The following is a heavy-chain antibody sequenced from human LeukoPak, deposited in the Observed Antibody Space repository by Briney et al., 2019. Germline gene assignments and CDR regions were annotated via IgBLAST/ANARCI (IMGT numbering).Heavy chain of an antibody. CDR2: ISGGGGST. J-gene: IGHJ4*02. Sequence: PGGSLRLSCAASGFTFSSYAMSWVRQAPGKGLEWVSAISGGGGSTYYADSVKGRFTISRDNSKNTLYLQMNSLRAEDTAVYYCARNPYCGGDCYLTPSDYWGQGTLVTVSS. D-gene: IGHD2-21*02. CDR1: GFTFSSYA. V-gene: IGHV3-23*01. CDR3: ARNPYCGGDCYLTPSDY.